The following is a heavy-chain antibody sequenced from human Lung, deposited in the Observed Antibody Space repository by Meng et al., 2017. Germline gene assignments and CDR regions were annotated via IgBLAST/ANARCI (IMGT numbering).Heavy chain of an antibody. CDR1: GFTFGTHW. D-gene: IGHD4-17*01. V-gene: IGHV3-74*01. CDR2: ITGDGSST. CDR3: ARGGVTTDD. Sequence: VDLGEAGGGVVPPGGSLRLSCAAFGFTFGTHWMRWVRQAPGKGLEWVSRITGDGSSTIYADSVQGRFTMSRDNAKNTLSLQMNSLRAEDTAVYYCARGGVTTDDWGQGTLVTVSS. J-gene: IGHJ4*02.